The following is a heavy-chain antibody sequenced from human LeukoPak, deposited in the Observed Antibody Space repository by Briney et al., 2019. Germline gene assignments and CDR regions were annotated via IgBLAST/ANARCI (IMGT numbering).Heavy chain of an antibody. J-gene: IGHJ4*02. CDR3: ARHSTPDY. CDR1: GFTFSSYA. Sequence: GGSLRLSCAASGFTFSSYAMSWVRQAPGKGLEWVSSISGSGGNTFYADSVKGRFTISRDNAKNSLYLQMNSLRAEDTAVYYCARHSTPDYWGQGTLSPSPQ. CDR2: ISGSGGNT. V-gene: IGHV3-23*01. D-gene: IGHD2/OR15-2a*01.